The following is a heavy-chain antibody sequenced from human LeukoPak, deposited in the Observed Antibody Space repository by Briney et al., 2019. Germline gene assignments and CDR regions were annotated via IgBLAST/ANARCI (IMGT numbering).Heavy chain of an antibody. V-gene: IGHV3-7*01. J-gene: IGHJ3*02. CDR3: ARDRGTYDYVWGSYRYTGGGAFDI. CDR1: GFTFSSYW. Sequence: GGSLRLSCAASGFTFSSYWMSWVRQAPGKGLEWMANIKQDGSEKYYVDSVKGRFTISRDNAKNSLYLQMNSLRAEDTAVYYCARDRGTYDYVWGSYRYTGGGAFDIWGQGTMVTVSS. CDR2: IKQDGSEK. D-gene: IGHD3-16*02.